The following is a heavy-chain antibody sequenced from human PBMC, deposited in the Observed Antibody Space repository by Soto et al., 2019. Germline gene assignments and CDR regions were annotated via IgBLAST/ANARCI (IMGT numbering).Heavy chain of an antibody. CDR3: ANHPSAGYDSSGYPIDY. D-gene: IGHD3-22*01. J-gene: IGHJ4*02. V-gene: IGHV3-33*08. CDR1: GFTFSTYG. Sequence: PGGSLRLSCAASGFTFSTYGMHWVRQAPGKGLEWVAVMGNDGITTFYADSVKGRFTISRDNSKNTLYLQMNSLRAEDTAVYYCANHPSAGYDSSGYPIDYWGQGTLVTVSS. CDR2: MGNDGITT.